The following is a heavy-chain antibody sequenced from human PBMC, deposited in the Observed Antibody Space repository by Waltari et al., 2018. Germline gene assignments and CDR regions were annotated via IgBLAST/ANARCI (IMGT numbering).Heavy chain of an antibody. D-gene: IGHD5-18*01. Sequence: QVQLQQWGAGLLKPSETLSLTCAVYGGSFRGYYWSWIRQPPGKGLEWIGEINHSGSTNYNPSLKSRVTISVDTSKNQFSLKLSSVTAADTAVYYCASHRDSYGYRLFDYWGQGTLVTVSS. CDR1: GGSFRGYY. V-gene: IGHV4-34*01. J-gene: IGHJ4*02. CDR3: ASHRDSYGYRLFDY. CDR2: INHSGST.